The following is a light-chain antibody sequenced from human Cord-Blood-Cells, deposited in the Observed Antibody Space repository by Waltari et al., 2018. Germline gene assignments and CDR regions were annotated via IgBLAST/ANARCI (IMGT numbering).Light chain of an antibody. CDR2: EVS. CDR3: SSYAGSNNFVV. CDR1: SSDVGGYNY. Sequence: QSALTQPPSASGSPGQSVTISCTGTSSDVGGYNYVSWYQQHPGKAPKLMIYEVSKRPPGAPDRFSGSKSGNTASLTVSGLQAEDEADYYCSSYAGSNNFVVFGGGTKLTVL. J-gene: IGLJ2*01. V-gene: IGLV2-8*01.